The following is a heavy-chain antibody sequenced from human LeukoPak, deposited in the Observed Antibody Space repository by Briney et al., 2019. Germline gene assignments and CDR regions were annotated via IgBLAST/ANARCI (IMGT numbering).Heavy chain of an antibody. J-gene: IGHJ5*02. CDR2: ISSSGSTI. D-gene: IGHD6-6*01. CDR3: ARAAYGQLGGFDP. V-gene: IGHV3-48*03. CDR1: GFTFSSYE. Sequence: GGSLRLSCAASGFTFSSYEMNWVRQAPGKGLEWVSYISSSGSTIYYADSVKGRFTISRDNAKNSLYLQMNSLRAEDTAVYYCARAAYGQLGGFDPWGQGTLVTVSS.